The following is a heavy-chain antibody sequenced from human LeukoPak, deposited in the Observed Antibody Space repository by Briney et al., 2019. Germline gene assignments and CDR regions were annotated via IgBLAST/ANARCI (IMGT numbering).Heavy chain of an antibody. J-gene: IGHJ4*02. CDR2: ISNSGGST. CDR3: ARRGYGSGSYYFDY. D-gene: IGHD3-10*01. CDR1: GFTFTTYA. Sequence: GGSLRLSCPASGFTFTTYAMSWVRQAPGRGLEWVSAISNSGGSTYYADSVKGRFTISRDNSKNTLYLQINSLRAEDTAIYYCARRGYGSGSYYFDYWGQGTLVAVSS. V-gene: IGHV3-23*01.